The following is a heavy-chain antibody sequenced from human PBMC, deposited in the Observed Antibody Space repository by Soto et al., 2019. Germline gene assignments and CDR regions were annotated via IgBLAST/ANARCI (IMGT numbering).Heavy chain of an antibody. CDR2: ITGSGGST. CDR1: GFTFSTYA. V-gene: IGHV3-23*01. D-gene: IGHD4-17*01. Sequence: EVQLLESGGGLVQPGGSLRLSCAASGFTFSTYAMIWVRQAPGKGLEWVSVITGSGGSTYYADSVKGRFTISRDTSKNTLLLQMNSLRAEDTAVYYCAKDRYGDYGGIDYWGQGTMVTVSS. CDR3: AKDRYGDYGGIDY. J-gene: IGHJ4*02.